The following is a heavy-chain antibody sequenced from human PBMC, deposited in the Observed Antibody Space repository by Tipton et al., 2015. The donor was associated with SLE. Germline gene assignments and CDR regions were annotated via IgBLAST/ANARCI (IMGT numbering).Heavy chain of an antibody. CDR1: GGSFSGYY. J-gene: IGHJ4*02. V-gene: IGHV4-34*01. CDR2: INHSGST. D-gene: IGHD3-16*02. Sequence: TLSLTCAVYGGSFSGYYWSWIRQPPGKGLEWIGEINHSGSTNYNPSLKSRVTISVDTSKNQFSLKLSSVTAADTAVYYCARTQHTFGGVIAPFDNWGQRTLVAVSS. CDR3: ARTQHTFGGVIAPFDN.